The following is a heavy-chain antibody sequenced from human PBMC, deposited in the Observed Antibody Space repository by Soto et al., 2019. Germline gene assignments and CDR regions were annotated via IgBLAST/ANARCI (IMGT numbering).Heavy chain of an antibody. CDR3: AKGGAYSGYDYYYYYGMDV. J-gene: IGHJ6*02. V-gene: IGHV3-9*01. Sequence: EVQLVESGGGLVQPGRSLRLSCAASGFTFDDYAMHWVRQAPGKGLEWVSGISWHSGSIGYADSVKGRFTISRDNAKNSLYRQMNSLRAEDTALYYCAKGGAYSGYDYYYYYGMDVWGQGTTVTVSS. D-gene: IGHD5-12*01. CDR2: ISWHSGSI. CDR1: GFTFDDYA.